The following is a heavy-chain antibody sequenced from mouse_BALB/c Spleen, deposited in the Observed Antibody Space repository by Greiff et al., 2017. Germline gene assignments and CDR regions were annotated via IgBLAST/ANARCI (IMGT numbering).Heavy chain of an antibody. CDR2: IWSGGST. V-gene: IGHV2-2*02. D-gene: IGHD1-2*01. J-gene: IGHJ3*01. Sequence: VKVVESGPGLVQPSQSLSITCTVSGFSLTSYGVHWVRQSPGKGLEWLGVIWSGGSTDYNAAFISRLSISKDNSKSQVFFKMNSLQANDTAIYYCARKGLTTATFAYWGQGTLVTVSA. CDR1: GFSLTSYG. CDR3: ARKGLTTATFAY.